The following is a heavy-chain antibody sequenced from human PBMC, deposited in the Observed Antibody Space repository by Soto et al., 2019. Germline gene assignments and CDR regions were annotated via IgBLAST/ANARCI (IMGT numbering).Heavy chain of an antibody. D-gene: IGHD3-10*01. CDR2: IYYSGST. Sequence: QLQLQESGPGLVKPSETLSLTCTVSGGSISSSSYYWGWIRQPPGKGLEWIGSIYYSGSTYYNPSLKSRVTRSVDTSKNQFSLKLSSVTAADTAVYYCARKSSDYYGSGSYYNEYYFDYWGQGTLVTVSS. CDR1: GGSISSSSYY. V-gene: IGHV4-39*01. J-gene: IGHJ4*02. CDR3: ARKSSDYYGSGSYYNEYYFDY.